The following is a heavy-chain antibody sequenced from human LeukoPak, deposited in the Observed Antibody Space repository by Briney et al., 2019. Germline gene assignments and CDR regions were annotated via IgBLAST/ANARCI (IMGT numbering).Heavy chain of an antibody. D-gene: IGHD3-22*01. V-gene: IGHV4-59*01. CDR1: GGSISSYY. J-gene: IGHJ4*02. Sequence: SEILSLTCTVSGGSISSYYWSWIRQPPGKGLEWIGYIYYSGSTNYNPSLKSRVTISVDTSKNQFSLKLSSVTAADAAVYYCARSGYFFPDPLDYWGQGTLVTVSS. CDR2: IYYSGST. CDR3: ARSGYFFPDPLDY.